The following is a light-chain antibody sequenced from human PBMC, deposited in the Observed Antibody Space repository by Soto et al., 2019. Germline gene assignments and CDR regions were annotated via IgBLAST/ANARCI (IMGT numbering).Light chain of an antibody. J-gene: IGKJ5*01. V-gene: IGKV3D-15*01. CDR2: DAS. CDR3: QQSYSTPIT. CDR1: QSVSSD. Sequence: EIVMTQSPATLSVSPGERATLSCRASQSVSSDLAWYHQKPGQAPRLLIYDASNRATGIPARFSGSGSGTDFTLTINSLQPEDFATYYCQQSYSTPITFGQGTRLEI.